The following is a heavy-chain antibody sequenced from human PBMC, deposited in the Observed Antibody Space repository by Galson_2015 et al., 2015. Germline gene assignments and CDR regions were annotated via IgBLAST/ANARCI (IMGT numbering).Heavy chain of an antibody. CDR1: GFTFSSYG. V-gene: IGHV3-33*01. CDR3: ARERGPYGVRDGNWFDP. CDR2: IWYDGSNK. D-gene: IGHD4-17*01. J-gene: IGHJ5*02. Sequence: SLRLSCAASGFTFSSYGMHWVRQAPGKGLEWVAVIWYDGSNKYYADSVKGRFTISRDNSKNTLYLQMNSLRDEDTAVYYCARERGPYGVRDGNWFDPWGQGTLVTVSS.